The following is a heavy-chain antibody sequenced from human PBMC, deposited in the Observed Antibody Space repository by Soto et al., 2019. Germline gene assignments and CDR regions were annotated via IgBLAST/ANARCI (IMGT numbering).Heavy chain of an antibody. CDR2: FIPIFGTS. D-gene: IGHD1-1*01. CDR1: GGTFSTYG. Sequence: QVQLVQSGAEMKNPGSSVKVSCKAYGGTFSTYGIIWVRQAPGQGLEWMGGFIPIFGTSNYAQKFQGRVTITADEPTSTAYMKLSSLRSDDTAVYYCARGELKTGSVPYSMDVWGQGTTVAVSS. J-gene: IGHJ6*02. CDR3: ARGELKTGSVPYSMDV. V-gene: IGHV1-69*01.